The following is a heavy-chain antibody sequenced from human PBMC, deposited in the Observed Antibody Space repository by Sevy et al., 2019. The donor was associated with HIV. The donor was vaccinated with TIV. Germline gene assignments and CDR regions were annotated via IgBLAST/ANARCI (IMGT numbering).Heavy chain of an antibody. CDR3: AKRVAGAWAALDI. CDR1: GFTFRNYV. V-gene: IGHV3-23*01. D-gene: IGHD1-26*01. Sequence: GGSLRLSCAASGFTFRNYVMNWVRQPPGKGLEWVSVISDGGGTTYYADSVKGRFTISRDDSKSTLYLQMNSLRVDDTAVYFCAKRVAGAWAALDIWGQGTMVTVSS. J-gene: IGHJ3*02. CDR2: ISDGGGTT.